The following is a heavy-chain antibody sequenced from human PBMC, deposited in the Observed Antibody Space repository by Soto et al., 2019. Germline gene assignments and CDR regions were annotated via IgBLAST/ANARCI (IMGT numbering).Heavy chain of an antibody. Sequence: GASVKVSCKASGFTFTSSAVQWVRQARGQRLDLFGWIVVGSCNTNYAQNFQERVTITRDMSTSTAYMELSSLRSEDTAVYYCARDEDSYYGDYRRGAFDIWGQGTMVTVSS. CDR1: GFTFTSSA. J-gene: IGHJ3*02. D-gene: IGHD4-17*01. CDR2: IVVGSCNT. CDR3: ARDEDSYYGDYRRGAFDI. V-gene: IGHV1-58*01.